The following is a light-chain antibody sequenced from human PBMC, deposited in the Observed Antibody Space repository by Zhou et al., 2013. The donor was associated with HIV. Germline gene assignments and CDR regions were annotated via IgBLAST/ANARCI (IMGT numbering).Light chain of an antibody. J-gene: IGKJ4*01. CDR1: QGVRND. Sequence: DIQMTQSPSSLSASVGDRVTITCRASQGVRNDLAWYQQRPGKVPKLLIHAATTLQSGVPSRFSGSGSGTHFTLTISSLQPEDFATYYCQQYASYPLTFGGGTKVETK. CDR3: QQYASYPLT. V-gene: IGKV1-27*01. CDR2: AAT.